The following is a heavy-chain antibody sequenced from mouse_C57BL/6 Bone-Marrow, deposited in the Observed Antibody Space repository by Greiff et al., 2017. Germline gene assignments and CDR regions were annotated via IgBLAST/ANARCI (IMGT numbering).Heavy chain of an antibody. Sequence: VKLQQSGAELVRPGASVTLSCKASGYTFTDYEMHWVKQTPVHGLEWIGAIDPETGGTAYNQKFKGKAILTADKSSSTAYMELRSLTSEDSAFYNYTRTWVLRLPFAYWGQGTLVTVSA. D-gene: IGHD3-2*02. V-gene: IGHV1-15*01. CDR1: GYTFTDYE. J-gene: IGHJ3*01. CDR2: IDPETGGT. CDR3: TRTWVLRLPFAY.